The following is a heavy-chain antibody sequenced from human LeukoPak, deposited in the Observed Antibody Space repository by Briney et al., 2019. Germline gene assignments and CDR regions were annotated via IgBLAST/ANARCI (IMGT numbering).Heavy chain of an antibody. CDR1: GFTCCDYA. CDR3: TRAIPFDAFDI. Sequence: QAGGSLRLSCTGSGFTCCDYAMSWVGQAPGKGGEGVGFIRSKGYGGTTEYAAWVKGKFTSSREDSNSIAYLQMNSLKTEDTAVYYCTRAIPFDAFDIWGQGTMVTVSS. CDR2: IRSKGYGGTT. V-gene: IGHV3-49*04. J-gene: IGHJ3*02.